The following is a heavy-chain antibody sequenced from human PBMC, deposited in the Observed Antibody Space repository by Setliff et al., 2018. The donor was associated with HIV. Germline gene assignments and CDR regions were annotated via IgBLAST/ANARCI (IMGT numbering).Heavy chain of an antibody. CDR1: GGSISSSSYY. CDR3: ASRIYYYDSSRVLREEGFDP. J-gene: IGHJ5*02. D-gene: IGHD3-22*01. V-gene: IGHV4-39*01. CDR2: IYYNDGKT. Sequence: KTSETLSLTCTVSGGSISSSSYYWGWIRQPPGKGLEWIGSIYYNDGKTYYNAALRSRVTISADTSKNQFSLKLNSVTAADTAVYYCASRIYYYDSSRVLREEGFDPWGQGTLVTVSS.